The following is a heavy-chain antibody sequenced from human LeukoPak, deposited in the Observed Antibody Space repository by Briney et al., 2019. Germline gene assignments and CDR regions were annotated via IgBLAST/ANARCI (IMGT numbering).Heavy chain of an antibody. V-gene: IGHV1-24*01. CDR1: GYTLTELS. CDR2: FDPEDDET. J-gene: IGHJ4*02. D-gene: IGHD2-2*01. Sequence: ASVKVSCKVSGYTLTELSMHWVRQAPGKGLEWMGGFDPEDDETIYAQKFQGRVTMTEDTSTDTAYMELSSLRSEDTAVYFCAAGTKHCSGTSCYPHFNYWGQGTLVTVSS. CDR3: AAGTKHCSGTSCYPHFNY.